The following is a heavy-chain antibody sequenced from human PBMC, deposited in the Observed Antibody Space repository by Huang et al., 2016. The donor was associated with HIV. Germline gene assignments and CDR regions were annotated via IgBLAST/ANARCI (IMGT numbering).Heavy chain of an antibody. V-gene: IGHV3-30-3*01. CDR1: GFTFSKFA. CDR3: ARNSENYMDV. D-gene: IGHD1-26*01. CDR2: ISYDGSVK. J-gene: IGHJ6*03. Sequence: QVLLVESGGGVVQPGRSLRVSCAASGFTFSKFALNWVRQAPGKGLEWVAVISYDGSVKEYADSVKGRCTISRDNSKRQLYLQMNSLRVDDTALYYCARNSENYMDVWGKGTTVTVS.